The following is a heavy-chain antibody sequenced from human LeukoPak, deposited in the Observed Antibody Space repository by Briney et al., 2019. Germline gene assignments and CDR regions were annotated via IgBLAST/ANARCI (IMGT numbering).Heavy chain of an antibody. CDR2: ISGSGGST. D-gene: IGHD3-10*01. CDR3: AILGSLRWFGELAAFDI. CDR1: GFTFNNYA. V-gene: IGHV3-23*01. J-gene: IGHJ3*02. Sequence: PGGSLRLSCAASGFTFNNYAMSWVRQAPGKGLEWVSGISGSGGSTYYADSVKGRFTISRDNSKNTLYLQMNSMRAEDTAVYYCAILGSLRWFGELAAFDIWGQGTVVTVSS.